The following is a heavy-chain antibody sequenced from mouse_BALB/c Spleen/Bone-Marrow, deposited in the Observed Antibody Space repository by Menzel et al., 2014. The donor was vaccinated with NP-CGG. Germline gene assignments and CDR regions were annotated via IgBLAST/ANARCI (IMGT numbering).Heavy chain of an antibody. CDR1: GYAFSSSW. CDR3: AGHYGSSVAMDY. D-gene: IGHD1-1*01. CDR2: IYPGDGDT. Sequence: QVQLQQSGPELVKPGASVKISCKASGYAFSSSWMNWVKQRPGQGLEWIGRIYPGDGDTNYNGKFKGKATLTADKSSSTAFMQHSSVTSVDSAVYFCAGHYGSSVAMDYWGQGTSVTASS. J-gene: IGHJ4*01. V-gene: IGHV1-82*01.